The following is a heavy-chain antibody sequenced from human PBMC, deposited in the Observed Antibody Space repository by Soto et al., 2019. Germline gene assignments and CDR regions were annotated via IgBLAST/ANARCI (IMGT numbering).Heavy chain of an antibody. CDR3: ARSGQVGNWFDP. Sequence: QVQLVQSGAEVKKPGASVKVSCKASGYTFTSYDINWVRQATGQGLEWMGWMNPNSGNTGYAQKFQGRVTMTRNTSISTAYMERGSMRSEDTGVYYCARSGQVGNWFDPWGQGTLVTVSS. V-gene: IGHV1-8*01. D-gene: IGHD3-3*01. CDR2: MNPNSGNT. J-gene: IGHJ5*02. CDR1: GYTFTSYD.